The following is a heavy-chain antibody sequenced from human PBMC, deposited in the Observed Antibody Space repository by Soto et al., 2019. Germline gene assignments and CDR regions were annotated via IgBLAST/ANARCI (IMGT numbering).Heavy chain of an antibody. J-gene: IGHJ6*04. V-gene: IGHV3-74*01. CDR1: GFTFRTYW. CDR2: INNDGSST. CDR3: AMGTMDV. Sequence: GGSLRLSCAASGFTFRTYWMQWARQAPGKGLEWVSRINNDGSSTDYADSVKGRFTISRDNAKDTLYLQLNSLRAEDTATYYCAMGTMDVWGKGTTVTVSS. D-gene: IGHD7-27*01.